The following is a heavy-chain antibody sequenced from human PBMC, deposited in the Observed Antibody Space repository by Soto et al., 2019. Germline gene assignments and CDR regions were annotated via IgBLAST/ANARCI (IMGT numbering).Heavy chain of an antibody. J-gene: IGHJ6*02. CDR3: AKGDLFVGGTIYGMDV. D-gene: IGHD3-16*01. V-gene: IGHV3-23*01. CDR1: LSSYA. CDR2: ISVSGGST. Sequence: PGGSLRLSCAASLSSYAMTWVRQAPGKGLEWVAGISVSGGSTNYAVSVKGRFTISRDNDKNTVYLQMNSLRAEDTAVYYCAKGDLFVGGTIYGMDVWGQGTTVTVPS.